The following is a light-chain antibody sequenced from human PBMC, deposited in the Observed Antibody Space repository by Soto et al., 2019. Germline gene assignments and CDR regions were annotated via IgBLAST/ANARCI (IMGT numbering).Light chain of an antibody. Sequence: IVLTQSPDTLSFSPGGTATLSCRARQSVSSNLAWYQQKHGQAPRLLIFGAAPRATSSPARFSSSGSGTEFTLTIISLQSEDFAVYYCQQYNNWSPMTFGQGTRLDIK. CDR3: QQYNNWSPMT. CDR1: QSVSSN. J-gene: IGKJ5*01. V-gene: IGKV3-15*01. CDR2: GAA.